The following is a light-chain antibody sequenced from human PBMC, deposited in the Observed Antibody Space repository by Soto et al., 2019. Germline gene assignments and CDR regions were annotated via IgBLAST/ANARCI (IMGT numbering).Light chain of an antibody. Sequence: EIVLTQSPGTLSLSPGERATLSFRASQSVSNNYLAWYQQKPGQAPRLLIYDTSSRVTGIPDRFSGSGSGTDFTLTISRLEPEDFAVFYCQQYGTSEIIFGQGTRLEIK. V-gene: IGKV3-20*01. CDR2: DTS. J-gene: IGKJ5*01. CDR3: QQYGTSEII. CDR1: QSVSNNY.